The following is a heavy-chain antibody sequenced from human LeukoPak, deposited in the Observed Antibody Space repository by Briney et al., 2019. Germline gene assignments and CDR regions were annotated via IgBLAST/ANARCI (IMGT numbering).Heavy chain of an antibody. CDR3: AKDTEDYGALDY. D-gene: IGHD4-17*01. V-gene: IGHV3-23*01. Sequence: PGGSLRHSCAASGFTFSSYAMSWVRQAPGKGLEWVSAISGSGGSTYYADSVKGRFTISRDNSKNTLYLQMSSLRAEDTAVYYCAKDTEDYGALDYWGQGTLVTVSS. CDR1: GFTFSSYA. CDR2: ISGSGGST. J-gene: IGHJ4*02.